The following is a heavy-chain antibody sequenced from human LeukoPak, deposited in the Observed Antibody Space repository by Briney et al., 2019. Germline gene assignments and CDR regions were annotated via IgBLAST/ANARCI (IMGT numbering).Heavy chain of an antibody. Sequence: GGSLRLSCVGSGFTFEEYGMAWVRQVPGKGLEWVIGITWNGGFTGYADSVKGRFTLSRDNAKNSLVLQMNSLRVDDTAVYHCARLLGDWSSLLWPMDVWGQGTTVTVSS. J-gene: IGHJ6*02. CDR2: ITWNGGFT. CDR3: ARLLGDWSSLLWPMDV. V-gene: IGHV3-20*01. CDR1: GFTFEEYG. D-gene: IGHD3-10*01.